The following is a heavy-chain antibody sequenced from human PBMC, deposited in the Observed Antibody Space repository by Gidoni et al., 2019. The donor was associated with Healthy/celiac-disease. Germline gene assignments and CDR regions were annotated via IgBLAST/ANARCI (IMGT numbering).Heavy chain of an antibody. CDR3: AADIPYGMDV. Sequence: QMQLVQSGPEVKKPGTSVMVSCKASGFTFTSSAMQWVRQARGHRLEWIGRIVVGSGNTNYEQKFQERVTITRDMSTSTAYMGLSSLGSEDTAVYYCAADIPYGMDVWGQGTTVTVSS. CDR2: IVVGSGNT. CDR1: GFTFTSSA. J-gene: IGHJ6*02. V-gene: IGHV1-58*02.